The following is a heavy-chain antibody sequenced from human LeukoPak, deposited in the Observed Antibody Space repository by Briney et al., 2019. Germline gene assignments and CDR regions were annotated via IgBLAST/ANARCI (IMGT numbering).Heavy chain of an antibody. V-gene: IGHV1-69*13. J-gene: IGHJ6*03. D-gene: IGHD3-10*01. CDR3: AREARFGEDYYYYMDV. Sequence: EASVKVSCKASGCTFSSYAISWVRQAPGQGLEWMGGIIPIFGTANYAQKFQGRVTITADESTSTAYMELSSLRSEDTAVYYCAREARFGEDYYYYMDVWGKGTTVTVSS. CDR1: GCTFSSYA. CDR2: IIPIFGTA.